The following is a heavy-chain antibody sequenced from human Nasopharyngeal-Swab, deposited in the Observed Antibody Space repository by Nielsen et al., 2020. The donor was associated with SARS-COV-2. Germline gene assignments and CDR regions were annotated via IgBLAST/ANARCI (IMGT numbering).Heavy chain of an antibody. D-gene: IGHD3-9*01. CDR3: AKDTTPDILTGTDY. J-gene: IGHJ4*02. V-gene: IGHV3-30*18. Sequence: WIRQPPGQGLEWVAVISYDGSNKYYADSVKGRFTISRDNSKNTLYLQMNSLRAEDTAVYYCAKDTTPDILTGTDYWGQGTLVTVSS. CDR2: ISYDGSNK.